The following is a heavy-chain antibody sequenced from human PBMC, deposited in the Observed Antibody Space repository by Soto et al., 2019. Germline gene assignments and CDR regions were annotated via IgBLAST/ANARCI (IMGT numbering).Heavy chain of an antibody. CDR1: GYTFTGYY. J-gene: IGHJ4*02. D-gene: IGHD3-22*01. CDR2: INPNSGGT. Sequence: AASVKVSCKASGYTFTGYYMHWVRQAPGQGLEWMGWINPNSGGTKSAQKFQGRVTMTRDTSISTAYMELSRLRSDVTAGYYCARRKEDYYDSSGYHYYFDYWGQGTLVTVSS. V-gene: IGHV1-2*02. CDR3: ARRKEDYYDSSGYHYYFDY.